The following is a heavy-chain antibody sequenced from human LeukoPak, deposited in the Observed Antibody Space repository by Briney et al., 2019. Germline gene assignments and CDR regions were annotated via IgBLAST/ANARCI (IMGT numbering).Heavy chain of an antibody. Sequence: PGGSLRLSCAASGFSFSDHYMDWVRQAPGKGLEWVGRTRNKAKSHTTEYAASVKGRFTFSRDDPKNSLYLQMSSLKTEDTAVYYCARVVTTVGDYGFDVWGQGTSVTVSS. CDR2: TRNKAKSHTT. CDR1: GFSFSDHY. CDR3: ARVVTTVGDYGFDV. D-gene: IGHD3-10*01. V-gene: IGHV3-72*01. J-gene: IGHJ6*02.